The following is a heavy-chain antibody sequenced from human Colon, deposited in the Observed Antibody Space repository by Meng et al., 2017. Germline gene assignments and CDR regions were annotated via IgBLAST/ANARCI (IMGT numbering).Heavy chain of an antibody. CDR3: TTASSPTSGAFDV. CDR2: VKSRTDGGTT. Sequence: GESLKISCAVSGINFNNAWMTWVRQAPGKGLEWVGRVKSRTDGGTTDFAAPVKGRFTISRDDLKNTLFLEMSSLKTGDTAVYFCTTASSPTSGAFDVWGQGKRVTVSS. CDR1: GINFNNAW. J-gene: IGHJ3*01. D-gene: IGHD5/OR15-5a*01. V-gene: IGHV3-15*01.